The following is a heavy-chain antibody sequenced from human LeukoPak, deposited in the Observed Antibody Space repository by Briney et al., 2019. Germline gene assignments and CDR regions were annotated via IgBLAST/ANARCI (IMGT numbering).Heavy chain of an antibody. CDR2: MDPNSGNT. V-gene: IGHV1-8*01. Sequence: ASVKVSCKASGYTFTSYDINWVRQATGQGLEWMGWMDPNSGNTGYAQKFQGRVTMTRNTSISTAYMELSSLRSEDTAVYYCARGGRVVAPFDYWGQGTLVTVSS. D-gene: IGHD3-22*01. CDR1: GYTFTSYD. J-gene: IGHJ4*02. CDR3: ARGGRVVAPFDY.